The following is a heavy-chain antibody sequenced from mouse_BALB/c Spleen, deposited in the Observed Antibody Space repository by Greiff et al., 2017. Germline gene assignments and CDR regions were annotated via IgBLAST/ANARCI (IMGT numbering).Heavy chain of an antibody. J-gene: IGHJ4*01. CDR2: ISNGGGST. V-gene: IGHV5-12-2*01. CDR3: ARHEGEVLYAMDY. Sequence: EVKLVESGGGLVQPGGSLKLSCAASGFTFSSYTMSWVRQTPEKRLEWVAYISNGGGSTYYPDTVKGRVTISRDNAKNTLYLQMSSLKSEDTAMYYCARHEGEVLYAMDYWGQGTSVTVSS. CDR1: GFTFSSYT. D-gene: IGHD2-13*01.